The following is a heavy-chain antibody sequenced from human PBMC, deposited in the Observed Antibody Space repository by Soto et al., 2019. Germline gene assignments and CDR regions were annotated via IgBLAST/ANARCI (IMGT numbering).Heavy chain of an antibody. D-gene: IGHD3-10*01. CDR1: GYSFTSYW. V-gene: IGHV5-10-1*01. Sequence: GESLKISCKGSGYSFTSYWISWVRQMPGKGLEWMGRIDPSDSYTNYSPSFQGHVTISADKSISTAYLQWSSLKASDTAMYYCAKPMVSSYYYYGMDVWGQGTTVTVSS. CDR2: IDPSDSYT. J-gene: IGHJ6*02. CDR3: AKPMVSSYYYYGMDV.